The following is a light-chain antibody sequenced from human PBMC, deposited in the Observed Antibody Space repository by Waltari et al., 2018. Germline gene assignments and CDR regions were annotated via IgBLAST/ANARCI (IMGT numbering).Light chain of an antibody. CDR1: QSIGIY. CDR2: HAS. CDR3: QKYESLPAT. J-gene: IGKJ1*01. V-gene: IGKV3-20*01. Sequence: EIVLTQSPGTLSLSPGERATLSCRASQSIGIYLAWYQQRPGQAPRLLMYHASSRATGIPDRFSGSGSGTDFSLTISRLDPEDFVVYYCQKYESLPATFGQGTKVEIK.